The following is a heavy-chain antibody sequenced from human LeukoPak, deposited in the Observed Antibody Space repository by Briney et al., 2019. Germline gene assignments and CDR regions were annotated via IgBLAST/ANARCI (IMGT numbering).Heavy chain of an antibody. V-gene: IGHV3-23*01. Sequence: PGGSLRLSCAPSGFPLSSYVMTWVPHAPGQGLEWVSTIRGSGGNKYYADYVKGRFTIARDNSKNTLYLQVNSLRAEDTAKYYCAKVPRSLDYYESTVYYLDCWGQGRLVAVPS. D-gene: IGHD3-22*01. CDR1: GFPLSSYV. CDR2: IRGSGGNK. CDR3: AKVPRSLDYYESTVYYLDC. J-gene: IGHJ4*02.